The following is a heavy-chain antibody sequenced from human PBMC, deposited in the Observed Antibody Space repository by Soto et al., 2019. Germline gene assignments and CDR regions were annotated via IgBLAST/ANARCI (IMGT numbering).Heavy chain of an antibody. J-gene: IGHJ4*02. CDR1: GFTFSSYA. Sequence: EVQLLESGGGLVQPGGSLRLSRAASGFTFSSYAMSWVRQAPGKGLEWVSSVHGSSGGTYYADSVKGRFIISRDNSKNTLSLLMNSLRAEDTAVYYCAKNYFFDDWGQGTLVTVSS. CDR2: VHGSSGGT. CDR3: AKNYFFDD. V-gene: IGHV3-23*01.